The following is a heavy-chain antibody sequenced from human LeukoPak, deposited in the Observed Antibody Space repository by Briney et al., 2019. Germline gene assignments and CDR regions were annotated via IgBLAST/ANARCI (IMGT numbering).Heavy chain of an antibody. CDR2: ISNSGSSI. V-gene: IGHV3-21*05. J-gene: IGHJ4*02. CDR1: GGSISSSS. CDR3: ARRYSYYFDY. Sequence: PSETLSLTCTVSGGSISSSSSYWGWIRQPPGKGLEWVSYISNSGSSIYYADSVKGRFTISRDNAKNSLYLQMNSLRAEDTAVYYCARRYSYYFDYWGQGTLVTVSS. D-gene: IGHD1-14*01.